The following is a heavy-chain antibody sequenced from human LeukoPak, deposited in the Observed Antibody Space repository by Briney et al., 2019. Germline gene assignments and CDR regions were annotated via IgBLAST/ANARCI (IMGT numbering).Heavy chain of an antibody. CDR1: GFTFSSYA. CDR2: ISGSGGST. J-gene: IGHJ4*02. Sequence: GGSLRPSCAASGFTFSSYAMSWVRQAPGKGLEWVSAISGSGGSTYYADSVKGRFTISRDNSKNTLYLQMNSLRAEDTAVYYCAKASVGSGGSCYAYWGQGTLVTVSS. D-gene: IGHD2-15*01. V-gene: IGHV3-23*01. CDR3: AKASVGSGGSCYAY.